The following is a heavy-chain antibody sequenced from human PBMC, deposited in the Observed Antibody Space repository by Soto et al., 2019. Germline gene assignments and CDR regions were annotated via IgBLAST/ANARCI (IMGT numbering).Heavy chain of an antibody. V-gene: IGHV4-28*01. CDR1: GYSISSSNW. Sequence: PSETLSLTCAVSGYSISSSNWWGWIRQPPGNGLEWIGYIYYTGSTYYNPSLKSRVTMSVDTSKNQFSLKLRSVTAVDTAVYYCARMGSGSANAFDIWGQGTMVTVSS. CDR2: IYYTGST. D-gene: IGHD1-26*01. J-gene: IGHJ3*02. CDR3: ARMGSGSANAFDI.